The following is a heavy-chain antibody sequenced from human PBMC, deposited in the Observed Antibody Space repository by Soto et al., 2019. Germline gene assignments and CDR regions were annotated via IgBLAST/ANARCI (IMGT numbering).Heavy chain of an antibody. J-gene: IGHJ4*02. Sequence: GGSLRLSCAASGFTFSSYGMHWVRQAPGKGLEWVAVISYDGSNKYYADSVKGRFTISRDNSKNTLYLQMNSLRAEDTAVYYCAKNGLRSGYGFDYSGPAPLVTVSS. V-gene: IGHV3-30*18. CDR3: AKNGLRSGYGFDY. CDR1: GFTFSSYG. D-gene: IGHD3-22*01. CDR2: ISYDGSNK.